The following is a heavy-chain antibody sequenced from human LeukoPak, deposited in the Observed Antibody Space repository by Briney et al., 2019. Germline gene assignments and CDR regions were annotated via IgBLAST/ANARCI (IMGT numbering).Heavy chain of an antibody. Sequence: GRSLRLSCAASGFTFSSYSMNWVRQAPGKGLEWVSSISSSSSYIYYADSVMGRFTISRDNAKNSLYLQMNSLRAEDTAVYYCARVNTALYGMDVWGQGTTVTVSS. V-gene: IGHV3-21*01. CDR2: ISSSSSYI. D-gene: IGHD5-18*01. CDR1: GFTFSSYS. J-gene: IGHJ6*02. CDR3: ARVNTALYGMDV.